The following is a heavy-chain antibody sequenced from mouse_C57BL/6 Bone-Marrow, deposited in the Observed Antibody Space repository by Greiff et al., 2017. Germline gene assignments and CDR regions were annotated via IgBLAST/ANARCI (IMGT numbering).Heavy chain of an antibody. V-gene: IGHV3-6*01. Sequence: VQLQQSGPGLVKPSQSLSLTCSVTGYSITSGYYWNWIRQFPGNKLEWMGYISYDGSNNYNPSLKNRISITRDTAKNQFFLKLNSVTTEDTATYYCASGRDDYFDYWGQGTTLTVSS. CDR2: ISYDGSN. D-gene: IGHD3-3*01. J-gene: IGHJ2*01. CDR3: ASGRDDYFDY. CDR1: GYSITSGYY.